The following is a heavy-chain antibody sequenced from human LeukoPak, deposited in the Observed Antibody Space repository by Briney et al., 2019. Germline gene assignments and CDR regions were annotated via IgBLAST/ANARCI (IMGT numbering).Heavy chain of an antibody. CDR2: ISAYNGNT. D-gene: IGHD3-22*01. CDR1: GYTFTSYG. V-gene: IGHV1-18*01. Sequence: ASVKVSCKASGYTFTSYGISWVRQAPGQGLEWMGWISAYNGNTNYAQKLQGRVTMTTDTSTSTAYMELRSLRSDDTAVYYCARDSPYYYDSSGLTDYWGQGTLVTVSS. J-gene: IGHJ4*02. CDR3: ARDSPYYYDSSGLTDY.